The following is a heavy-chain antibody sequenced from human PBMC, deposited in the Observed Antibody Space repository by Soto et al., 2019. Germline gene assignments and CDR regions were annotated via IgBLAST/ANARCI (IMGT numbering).Heavy chain of an antibody. D-gene: IGHD6-13*01. CDR3: TRRVGAAAGTRQGFDY. J-gene: IGHJ4*02. CDR1: GYTFTSYY. V-gene: IGHV1-46*01. CDR2: IDPSGGST. Sequence: GXSVKVSCKASGYTFTSYYVHWVRQAPVQGLEWVGVIDPSGGSTNYAQKFQGRVTLTRDTSTSTVYMELSSLRSEDTAVYYCTRRVGAAAGTRQGFDYWGQGTLVTVSS.